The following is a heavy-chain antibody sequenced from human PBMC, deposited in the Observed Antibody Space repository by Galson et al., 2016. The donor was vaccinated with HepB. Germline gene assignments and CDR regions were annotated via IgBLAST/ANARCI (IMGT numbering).Heavy chain of an antibody. D-gene: IGHD1-26*01. Sequence: SLRLSCAASGFTFSIYGMHWIRQAPGKGLEWVATTSSDESVKHYADPVQGRFTISKDNFKNTLYLQMNSLRAEDTAVYYCAKKSPGGELSPPDYWGRGTEVTVSS. J-gene: IGHJ4*03. CDR2: TSSDESVK. CDR3: AKKSPGGELSPPDY. CDR1: GFTFSIYG. V-gene: IGHV3-30*18.